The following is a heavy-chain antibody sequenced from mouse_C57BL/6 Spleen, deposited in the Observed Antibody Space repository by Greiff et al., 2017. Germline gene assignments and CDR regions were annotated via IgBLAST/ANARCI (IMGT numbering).Heavy chain of an antibody. D-gene: IGHD2-4*01. J-gene: IGHJ3*01. V-gene: IGHV1-18*01. Sequence: EVQLQHSGPELVKPGASVKIPCKASGYTFTDYNMDWLKQSHGKSLEWIGDINPNNGGTIYNQKFKGKATLTVDKSSSTAYMELRSLTSEDTAVYYCARLGDYDRGFAYWGQGTLVTVSA. CDR1: GYTFTDYN. CDR2: INPNNGGT. CDR3: ARLGDYDRGFAY.